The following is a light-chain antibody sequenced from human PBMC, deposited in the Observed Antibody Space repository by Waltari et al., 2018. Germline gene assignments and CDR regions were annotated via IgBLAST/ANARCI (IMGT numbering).Light chain of an antibody. Sequence: SYELTQPPSVSVSPGQTASITCSGNKLGDKYACWYQQKPGQSPVVVLYQDTKRPSGIPERFSGSNSGKTATLTISGTQAMEEADYYCQAWDTSTYHGVFGGGTKLTVL. CDR1: KLGDKY. J-gene: IGLJ2*01. V-gene: IGLV3-1*01. CDR3: QAWDTSTYHGV. CDR2: QDT.